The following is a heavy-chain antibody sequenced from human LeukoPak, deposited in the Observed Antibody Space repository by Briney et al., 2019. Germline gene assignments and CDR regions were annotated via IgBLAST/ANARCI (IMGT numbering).Heavy chain of an antibody. V-gene: IGHV3-74*01. Sequence: QPGGSLGLSCVASGFTISNYWMHWVRQAPGKGLVWVSRINSDGSITTYADSVKGRFTISRDNAKNTMYLQMNSLRDEDTAVYYCATLLPGVWGQGTLVTVSS. D-gene: IGHD1-26*01. J-gene: IGHJ4*02. CDR2: INSDGSIT. CDR1: GFTISNYW. CDR3: ATLLPGV.